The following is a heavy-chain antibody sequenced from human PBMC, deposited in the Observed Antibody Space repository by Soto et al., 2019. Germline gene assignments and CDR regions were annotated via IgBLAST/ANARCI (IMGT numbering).Heavy chain of an antibody. V-gene: IGHV1-69*02. D-gene: IGHD2-15*01. CDR2: IIPILGIA. CDR3: SYCSGGSCPGYYYGMDV. Sequence: ASVKVSCKASGGTFSSYTISWVRQAPGQGLKWMGRIIPILGIANYAQKFQGRVTITADKSTSTAYMELSSLRSEDTAVYYCSYCSGGSCPGYYYGMDVWGQGTTVT. J-gene: IGHJ6*02. CDR1: GGTFSSYT.